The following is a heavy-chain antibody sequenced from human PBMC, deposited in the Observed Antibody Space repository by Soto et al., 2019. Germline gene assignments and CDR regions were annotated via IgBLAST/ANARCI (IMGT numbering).Heavy chain of an antibody. Sequence: QVQLQESGPGLVKPSGTLSLTCDVSGDSISNNYWWTWVRQFPGEGLQWIGEIFHSGSTNYNPPPKNRVNPSVDKANNRFSLMLSSVTAADTAMYYCARGDFWSGSDYWGQGIQVTVSS. CDR1: GDSISNNYW. J-gene: IGHJ4*02. V-gene: IGHV4-4*02. CDR3: ARGDFWSGSDY. CDR2: IFHSGST. D-gene: IGHD3-3*01.